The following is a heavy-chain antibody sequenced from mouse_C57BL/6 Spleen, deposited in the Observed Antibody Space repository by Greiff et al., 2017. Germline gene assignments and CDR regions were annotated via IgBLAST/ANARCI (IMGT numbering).Heavy chain of an antibody. D-gene: IGHD2-12*01. CDR3: ARWYDSYYSSFAY. J-gene: IGHJ3*01. CDR2: IDPSDSYT. CDR1: GYTFTSYW. Sequence: QVQLQQPGAELVRPGSSVKLSCKASGYTFTSYWMHWVKQRPIQGLEWIGNIDPSDSYTHYNQKFKDKATLTVDKSSSTAYMQLSSLTSEDSAVYYCARWYDSYYSSFAYWGQGTLVTVSA. V-gene: IGHV1-52*01.